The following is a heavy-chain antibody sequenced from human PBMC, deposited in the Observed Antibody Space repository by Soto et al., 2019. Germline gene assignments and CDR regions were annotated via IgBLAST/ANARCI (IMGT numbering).Heavy chain of an antibody. J-gene: IGHJ4*02. D-gene: IGHD4-17*01. CDR2: ISDDGSTK. CDR3: AKDRWGDFGDLNLPGY. Sequence: QVLLVESGGGVGQPGRSLRLSCAASGFTFISFGMHWVRQAPGKGLEWVAVISDDGSTKHYADSVKGRFTISRDNSKNTLYLQMNSLGPEDTAVYYCAKDRWGDFGDLNLPGYWGQGTLVTVSS. V-gene: IGHV3-30*18. CDR1: GFTFISFG.